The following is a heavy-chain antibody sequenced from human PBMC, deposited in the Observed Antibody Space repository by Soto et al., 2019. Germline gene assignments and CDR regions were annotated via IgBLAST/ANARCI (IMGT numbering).Heavy chain of an antibody. CDR2: IYYSGST. J-gene: IGHJ4*02. Sequence: PSETLSLTCTVSGGSISSYYWSWIRQPPGKGLEWIGYIYYSGSTNYNPSLKSRVTISVDTSKNQFSLKLSSVTAADTAVYYCARTYGSGSYSTFDFWGQGTLVTVSS. CDR1: GGSISSYY. V-gene: IGHV4-59*08. CDR3: ARTYGSGSYSTFDF. D-gene: IGHD3-10*01.